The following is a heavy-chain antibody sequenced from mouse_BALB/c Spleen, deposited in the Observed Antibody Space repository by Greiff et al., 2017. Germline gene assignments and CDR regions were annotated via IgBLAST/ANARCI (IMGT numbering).Heavy chain of an antibody. V-gene: IGHV1S127*01. CDR1: GYTFTSYW. CDR2: IDPSDSYT. Sequence: VQLQQPGAELVKPGASVKMSCKASGYTFTSYWMHWVKQRPGQGLEWIGVIDPSDSYTSYNQKFKGKATLTVDTSSSTAYMQLSSLTSEDSAVYYCTRHGAMDYWGQGTSVTVSS. CDR3: TRHGAMDY. J-gene: IGHJ4*01.